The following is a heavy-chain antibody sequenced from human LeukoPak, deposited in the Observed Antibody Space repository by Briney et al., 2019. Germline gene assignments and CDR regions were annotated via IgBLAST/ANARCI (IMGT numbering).Heavy chain of an antibody. CDR2: IKQDGSEK. J-gene: IGHJ4*02. CDR1: GFTFSSYW. D-gene: IGHD3-22*01. V-gene: IGHV3-7*01. Sequence: GGSLRLSCAAPGFTFSSYWMSWVRQAPGKGLEWVANIKQDGSEKYYVDSVKGRFTISRDNAKNSLYLQMNSLRAEDTAVYYCAREGMYYYDSSGLSTHFDYWGQGTLVTVSS. CDR3: AREGMYYYDSSGLSTHFDY.